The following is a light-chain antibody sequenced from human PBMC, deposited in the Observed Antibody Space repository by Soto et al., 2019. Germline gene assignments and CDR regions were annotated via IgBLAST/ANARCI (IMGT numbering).Light chain of an antibody. CDR3: QQYGGSPYT. V-gene: IGKV3-20*01. Sequence: EIVLTQSPGTLSLSPGERVTLSCRASQSLSSTYLAWYQQKPGQAPRLLIFDASIRATGIPDRFSGSASGTDFTLSISSLEPEDSAVYLCQQYGGSPYTFGQGTKLEIK. J-gene: IGKJ2*01. CDR1: QSLSSTY. CDR2: DAS.